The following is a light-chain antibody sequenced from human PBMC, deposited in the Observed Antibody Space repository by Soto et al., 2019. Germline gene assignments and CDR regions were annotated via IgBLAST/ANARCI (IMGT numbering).Light chain of an antibody. CDR2: DNY. V-gene: IGLV1-51*01. Sequence: QSALTQPPSVSAAPGQKVTISCSGSSSNIGSNYVSWYQHLPGTAPKLLIYDNYERPSGIPDRFSGSKSGTSATLGITGLQTGDEADYYCGTWDSSLSAAGFGGGTKLTVL. CDR1: SSNIGSNY. J-gene: IGLJ3*02. CDR3: GTWDSSLSAAG.